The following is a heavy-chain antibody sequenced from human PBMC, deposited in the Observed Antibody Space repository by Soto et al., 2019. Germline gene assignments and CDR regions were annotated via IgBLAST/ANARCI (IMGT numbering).Heavy chain of an antibody. CDR2: IYYSGST. CDR1: GGSVSSGSYY. CDR3: ARGYCSGGSCLYYYGMDV. D-gene: IGHD2-15*01. V-gene: IGHV4-61*01. J-gene: IGHJ6*02. Sequence: PSETLSLTCTVSGGSVSSGSYYWSWIRQPPGKGLEWIGYIYYSGSTNYNPSLKSRVTISVDTSKNQFSLKLSSVTAADTAVYYCARGYCSGGSCLYYYGMDVWGQRTTVTVSS.